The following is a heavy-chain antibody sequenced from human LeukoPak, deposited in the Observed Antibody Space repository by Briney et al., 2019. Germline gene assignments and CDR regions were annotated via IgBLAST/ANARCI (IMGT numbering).Heavy chain of an antibody. V-gene: IGHV1-46*01. J-gene: IGHJ4*02. CDR1: GYTFTSND. CDR3: ARQIAVAGPLGYFDY. D-gene: IGHD6-13*01. CDR2: INPSGGST. Sequence: ASVKVSCKASGYTFTSNDLHWVRQAPGQGLEWMAIINPSGGSTTYAQKFQGRVTMTRDTSTGTVYMELSSLRSEDTAVYYCARQIAVAGPLGYFDYWGQGTLVTVSS.